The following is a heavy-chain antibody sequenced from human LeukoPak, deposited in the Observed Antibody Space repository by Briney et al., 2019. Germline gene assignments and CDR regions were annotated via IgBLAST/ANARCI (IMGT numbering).Heavy chain of an antibody. D-gene: IGHD1-7*01. Sequence: GGSLRLSCAASGFTFSSYEMNWVRQAPGKGLEWVSYISSSGSTIYYADSVKGRFTISRDSAKNSLYLQMNSLRAEDTAVYYCARDLVRVMAGTTSGYWGQGTLVTVSS. CDR3: ARDLVRVMAGTTSGY. CDR2: ISSSGSTI. V-gene: IGHV3-48*03. J-gene: IGHJ4*02. CDR1: GFTFSSYE.